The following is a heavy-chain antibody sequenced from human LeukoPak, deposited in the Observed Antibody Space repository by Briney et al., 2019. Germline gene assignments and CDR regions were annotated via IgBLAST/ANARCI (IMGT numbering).Heavy chain of an antibody. CDR3: ARGQCSGTSCYPYYFDY. CDR2: ISSSSSTI. J-gene: IGHJ4*02. D-gene: IGHD2-2*01. V-gene: IGHV3-48*04. CDR1: GFTFSSYS. Sequence: GGSLRLSCAASGFTFSSYSMNWVRQAPGKGLEWVSYISSSSSTIYYADSVKGRFTISRDNAKNSLYLQMNSLRAEDTAVYYCARGQCSGTSCYPYYFDYWGQGTLVTVSS.